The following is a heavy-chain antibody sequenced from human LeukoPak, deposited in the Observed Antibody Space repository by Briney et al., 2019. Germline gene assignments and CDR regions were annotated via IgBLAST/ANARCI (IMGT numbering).Heavy chain of an antibody. CDR1: GYTFTGYY. CDR2: INPNSGGT. D-gene: IGHD2-21*01. CDR3: ARALWLDGESYGMDV. J-gene: IGHJ6*02. V-gene: IGHV1-2*02. Sequence: GASVKASCKASGYTFTGYYMHWVRQAPGQGLEWMGWINPNSGGTNYAQKFQGRVTMTRDTSISTAYMELSRLRSDDTAVYYCARALWLDGESYGMDVWGQGTTVTVSS.